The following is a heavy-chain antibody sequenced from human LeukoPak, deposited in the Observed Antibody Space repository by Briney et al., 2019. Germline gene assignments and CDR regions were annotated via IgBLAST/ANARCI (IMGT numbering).Heavy chain of an antibody. D-gene: IGHD3-3*01. CDR3: ARGPEDFWSGLYYYYYMDV. J-gene: IGHJ6*03. V-gene: IGHV4-59*01. CDR1: GGSISNYY. Sequence: PSETLSLTCTVSGGSISNYYWSWIRQPPGKGLEWIGYIYYSGSTNYNPSLKSRVTMSVDTSKNQFSLKLSSVTAADTAVYYCARGPEDFWSGLYYYYYMDVWGKGTTVTVSS. CDR2: IYYSGST.